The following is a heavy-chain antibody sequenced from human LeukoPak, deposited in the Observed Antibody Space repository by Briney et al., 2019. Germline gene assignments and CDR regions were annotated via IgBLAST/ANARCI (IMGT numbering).Heavy chain of an antibody. CDR2: FDPEDGET. V-gene: IGHV1-24*01. J-gene: IGHJ4*02. CDR3: ASREGYGGIQGIDY. Sequence: ASVKVSCKVSGYTLTELSMHWVRQAPGKGLEWMGGFDPEDGETIYAQKFQGRVTMTEDTSTDTAYMELSSLRSEDTAVYYCASREGYGGIQGIDYWGQGTLVTVSS. D-gene: IGHD4-23*01. CDR1: GYTLTELS.